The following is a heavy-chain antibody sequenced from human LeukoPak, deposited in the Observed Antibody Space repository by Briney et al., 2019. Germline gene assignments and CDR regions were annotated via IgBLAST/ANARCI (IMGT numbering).Heavy chain of an antibody. Sequence: PGRSLRLSCAASGFTFSSYGMHWVRQAPGKGLEWVAVISYDGSNKYYADPVKGRFTISRDNSKNTLYLQMNSLRAEDTAVYYCAPEPAYYYDSNRFDYWGQGTLVTVSS. CDR3: APEPAYYYDSNRFDY. V-gene: IGHV3-30*03. J-gene: IGHJ4*02. D-gene: IGHD3-22*01. CDR2: ISYDGSNK. CDR1: GFTFSSYG.